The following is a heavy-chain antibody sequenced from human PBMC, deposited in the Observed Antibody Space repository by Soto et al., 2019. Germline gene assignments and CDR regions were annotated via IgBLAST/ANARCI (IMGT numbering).Heavy chain of an antibody. Sequence: QITLKESGPTLVKPTQTLTLTCTFSGFSLETSGMGMSWIRQPPGKALEWLAPIYWDDDKRYRPSLKNRLTIIKDTSKSQVVLTLTNVDPVDTATYYCAHSLYQYDASGHYTYWYFDLWGRGTLVTVSS. CDR2: IYWDDDK. J-gene: IGHJ2*01. D-gene: IGHD2-21*02. V-gene: IGHV2-5*02. CDR3: AHSLYQYDASGHYTYWYFDL. CDR1: GFSLETSGMG.